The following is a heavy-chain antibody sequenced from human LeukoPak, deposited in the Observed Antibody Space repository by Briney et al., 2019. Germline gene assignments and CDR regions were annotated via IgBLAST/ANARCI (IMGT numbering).Heavy chain of an antibody. Sequence: SETLSLTCTVSGGSISSGGYSWSWIRQHPGKGLEWIGYIYYSGSTYYNPSLKSRVPISVDTSKNQFSLKLSSVTAADTAVYYCARQSSGDLIDYWGQGTLVTVSS. V-gene: IGHV4-31*03. D-gene: IGHD4-17*01. J-gene: IGHJ4*02. CDR2: IYYSGST. CDR1: GGSISSGGYS. CDR3: ARQSSGDLIDY.